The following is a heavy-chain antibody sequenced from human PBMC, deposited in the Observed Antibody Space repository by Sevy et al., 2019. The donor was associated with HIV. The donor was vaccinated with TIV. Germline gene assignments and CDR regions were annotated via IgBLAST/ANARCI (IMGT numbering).Heavy chain of an antibody. J-gene: IGHJ4*02. Sequence: LSLTCAASGFVFSSYTMNWVRQSPGKGLEWVSSISSSSRYIFYADSVKGRFTISRDNARNSLYLQMNSLRAEDTAVYYCARVMAYGSGSIVYDYWGQGTLVTVSS. D-gene: IGHD3-10*01. CDR1: GFVFSSYT. V-gene: IGHV3-21*01. CDR2: ISSSSRYI. CDR3: ARVMAYGSGSIVYDY.